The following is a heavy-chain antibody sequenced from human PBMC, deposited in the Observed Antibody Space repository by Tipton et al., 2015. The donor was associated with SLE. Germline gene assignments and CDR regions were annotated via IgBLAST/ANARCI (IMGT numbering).Heavy chain of an antibody. Sequence: TLSLTCAVDGASFSDYYWMWVRQPPGKGLEWIGEINHSGSTNYNPSLKSRVTISEDASKKQFSLKLSSVTAADTAVYYCARVGFYFDYWGQGTLVTVSS. CDR3: ARVGFYFDY. V-gene: IGHV4-34*01. CDR1: GASFSDYY. D-gene: IGHD1-26*01. CDR2: INHSGST. J-gene: IGHJ4*02.